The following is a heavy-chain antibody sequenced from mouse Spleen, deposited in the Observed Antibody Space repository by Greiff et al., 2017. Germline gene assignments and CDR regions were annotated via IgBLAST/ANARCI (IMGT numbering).Heavy chain of an antibody. CDR3: TTFYSNYPAWFAY. CDR2: IDPEDGDT. V-gene: IGHV14-1*01. D-gene: IGHD2-5*01. J-gene: IGHJ3*01. CDR1: GFNIKDYY. Sequence: EVQLQQSGAELVRPGASVKLSCTASGFNIKDYYMHWVKQRPEQGLEWIGRIDPEDGDTEYAPKFQGKATMTADTSSNTAYLQLSSLTSEDTAVYYCTTFYSNYPAWFAYWGQGTLVTVSA.